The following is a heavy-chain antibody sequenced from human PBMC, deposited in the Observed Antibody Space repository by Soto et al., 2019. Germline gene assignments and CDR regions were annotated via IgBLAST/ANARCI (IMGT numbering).Heavy chain of an antibody. V-gene: IGHV4-34*01. CDR3: ARARRGYCSSTSCFPLDY. D-gene: IGHD2-2*01. Sequence: QVQLQQWGAGLLKPSETLSLTCAVYGGSFSGNYWTWIRKPQGKGLGWIGEINHSGSTNYNPSLKSRVTISVDTSKNQFSLKLSSVTAADTAVYYCARARRGYCSSTSCFPLDYWGQGTLVTVSS. CDR2: INHSGST. CDR1: GGSFSGNY. J-gene: IGHJ4*02.